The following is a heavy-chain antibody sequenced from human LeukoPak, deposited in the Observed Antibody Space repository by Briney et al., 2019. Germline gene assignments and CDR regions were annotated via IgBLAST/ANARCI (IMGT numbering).Heavy chain of an antibody. J-gene: IGHJ4*02. CDR2: IYYSGST. D-gene: IGHD3-22*01. V-gene: IGHV4-39*07. Sequence: SETLSLTCTVSGGSISSTNYYWGWIRQPPGKGLEWIGTIYYSGSTFYNPSLKSRVTISVDTSKNQFSLKLSSVTAADTAVYYCARSVRYYYDSSGYYYFDYWGQGTLVTVSS. CDR1: GGSISSTNYY. CDR3: ARSVRYYYDSSGYYYFDY.